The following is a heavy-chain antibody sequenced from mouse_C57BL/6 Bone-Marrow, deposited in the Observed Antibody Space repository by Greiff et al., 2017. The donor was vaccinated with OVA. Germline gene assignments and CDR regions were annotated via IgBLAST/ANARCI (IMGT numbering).Heavy chain of an antibody. D-gene: IGHD1-1*01. Sequence: QVQLQQPGAELVKPGASVKMSCKASGYTFTSYWITWVKQRPGQGLEWIGDIYPGSGSTNYNEKFKSKATLTVDTSSSTAYMQLSSLTSEDSAVSYCARFPMTTVGAGYYFDYWGQGTTLTVSS. J-gene: IGHJ2*01. CDR3: ARFPMTTVGAGYYFDY. CDR2: IYPGSGST. V-gene: IGHV1-55*01. CDR1: GYTFTSYW.